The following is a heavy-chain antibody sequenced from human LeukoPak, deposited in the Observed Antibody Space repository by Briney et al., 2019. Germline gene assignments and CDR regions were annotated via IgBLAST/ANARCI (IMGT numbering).Heavy chain of an antibody. CDR2: IYYRGGT. CDR3: ARGGYTTGGYWYLDL. D-gene: IGHD4-17*01. Sequence: SETLSLTCTVSGGSISTYYWSWIRQPPGKGLEWIGYIYYRGGTSYNPSLKSRVTILVDTSKNQFSLNLSSVTAADTAVYYCARGGYTTGGYWYLDLWGRGTLVTVSS. J-gene: IGHJ2*01. CDR1: GGSISTYY. V-gene: IGHV4-59*01.